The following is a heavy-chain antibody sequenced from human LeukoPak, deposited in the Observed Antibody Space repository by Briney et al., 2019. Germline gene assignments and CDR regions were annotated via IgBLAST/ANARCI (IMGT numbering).Heavy chain of an antibody. V-gene: IGHV3-23*01. CDR1: GFTFSTYG. J-gene: IGHJ4*02. Sequence: GGSLRLSCAASGFTFSTYGMSWVRQSPGKGLEWVSAISRSASGGITNYADSVRGRFTISRDDYNNTLYLQMNSLRVEDTAVYYCANHRSAFEFWGQGTLVTVSS. CDR3: ANHRSAFEF. CDR2: ISRSASGGIT. D-gene: IGHD3-10*01.